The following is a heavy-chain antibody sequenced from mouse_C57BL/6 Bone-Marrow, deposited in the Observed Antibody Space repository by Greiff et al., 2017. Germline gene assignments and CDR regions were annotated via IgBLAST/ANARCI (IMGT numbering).Heavy chain of an antibody. CDR2: ISYRGST. CDR1: GYSITSGYD. D-gene: IGHD1-1*01. J-gene: IGHJ1*03. V-gene: IGHV3-1*01. Sequence: EVQLQQSGPGLVKPSQSLSLTCTVSGYSITSGYDWHWIRHFPGNKLAWLGYISYRGSTNYNPSLKSRISITHDTSKNHFFLKLNAVTTEDAAPYYGARGTTVVANWYFDVWGTGTTVTVSA. CDR3: ARGTTVVANWYFDV.